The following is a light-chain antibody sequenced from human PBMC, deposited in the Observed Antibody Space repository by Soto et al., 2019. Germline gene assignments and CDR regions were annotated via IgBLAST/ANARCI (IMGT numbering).Light chain of an antibody. CDR1: QSVSSY. CDR3: QKFNKWPWT. CDR2: GAS. J-gene: IGKJ1*01. V-gene: IGKV3-15*01. Sequence: EIMLTQSPATLSLSPGERATLSCRASQSVSSYLAWYQQKPGQAPRLLIYGASTRATGIPASFSGSGSGTEFTLTISNLQSEDFAIYFCQKFNKWPWTFGQGTKVDIK.